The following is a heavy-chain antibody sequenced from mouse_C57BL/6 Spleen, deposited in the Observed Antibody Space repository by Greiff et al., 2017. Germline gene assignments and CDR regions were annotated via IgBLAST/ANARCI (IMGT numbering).Heavy chain of an antibody. D-gene: IGHD1-1*01. CDR1: GYAFSSSW. Sequence: VQLQQSGPELVKPGASVKISCKASGYAFSSSWMNWVKQRPGKGLEWIGRIYPGDGDTNYNGKFKGKATLTADKSSSTAYMQLSSLTSEDSAVYFCARSGYYGSSRYFDYWGQGTTLTVSS. J-gene: IGHJ2*01. CDR3: ARSGYYGSSRYFDY. CDR2: IYPGDGDT. V-gene: IGHV1-82*01.